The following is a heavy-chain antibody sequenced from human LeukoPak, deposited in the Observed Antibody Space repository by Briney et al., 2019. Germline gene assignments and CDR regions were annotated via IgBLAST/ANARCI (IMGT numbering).Heavy chain of an antibody. J-gene: IGHJ6*02. CDR3: ARDHCTSSGCYEYYYYGVDV. Sequence: ASVKVSCKASGYTFTDYYIHWVRQAPGQGLEYMGWISPNSGGTNSAQKFQGRVTMTRDTSVSTAYMELSRLRSDDTAVYYCARDHCTSSGCYEYYYYGVDVWGQGTTVTVSS. V-gene: IGHV1-2*02. D-gene: IGHD2-2*01. CDR1: GYTFTDYY. CDR2: ISPNSGGT.